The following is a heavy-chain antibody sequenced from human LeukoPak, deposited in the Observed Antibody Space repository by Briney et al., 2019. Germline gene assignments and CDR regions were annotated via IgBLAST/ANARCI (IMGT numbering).Heavy chain of an antibody. Sequence: SETLSLTCTVSGDSIISSNYYWGWIRQPPGKGLEWIGNIYYSGNTHYNASLESRVTISVDTSKNQFSLKLNSVTAADTAVYYCASQLRFLEWPPRGGFDPWGQGTLVTVSS. J-gene: IGHJ5*02. CDR2: IYYSGNT. V-gene: IGHV4-39*01. CDR3: ASQLRFLEWPPRGGFDP. D-gene: IGHD3-3*01. CDR1: GDSIISSNYY.